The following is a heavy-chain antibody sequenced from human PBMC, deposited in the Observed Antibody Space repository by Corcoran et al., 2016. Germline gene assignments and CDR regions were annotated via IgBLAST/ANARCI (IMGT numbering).Heavy chain of an antibody. CDR1: GYTFTSYG. CDR3: ARGRAGCFTNCYIAGLDP. V-gene: IGHV1-18*01. D-gene: IGHD2-8*01. CDR2: ISSYNGYT. J-gene: IGHJ5*02. Sequence: QVQLVQSGGEVKKPGDSVKVSCKASGYTFTSYGFTWVRQAPGQGLEWMGWISSYNGYTKYEQKFQGRVTLTTDTATRTAYMELTNLRLDDTAVYYCARGRAGCFTNCYIAGLDPWGQGTLVTVSS.